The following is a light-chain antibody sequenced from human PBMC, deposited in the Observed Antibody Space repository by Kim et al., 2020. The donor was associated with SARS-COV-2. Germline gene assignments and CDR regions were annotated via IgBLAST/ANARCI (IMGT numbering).Light chain of an antibody. J-gene: IGLJ1*01. Sequence: QSALTQPPSASGSPGQSVTISCTGTSSDVGAYNYVSWYQHHPGKAPKLMIYEVSNRPSGVPDRFSGSKSGNTASLTVSGLQAEDEADYYCSSYTGSNTVGVFGTGTQLTVL. CDR2: EVS. CDR1: SSDVGAYNY. CDR3: SSYTGSNTVGV. V-gene: IGLV2-8*01.